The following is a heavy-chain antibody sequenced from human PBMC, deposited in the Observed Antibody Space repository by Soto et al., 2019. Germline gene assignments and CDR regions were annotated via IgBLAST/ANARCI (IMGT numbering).Heavy chain of an antibody. J-gene: IGHJ1*01. D-gene: IGHD2-21*02. V-gene: IGHV4-4*07. CDR1: GGSVSDYY. Sequence: KPSETLSLTCTFYGGSVSDYYWSWVRQPAGKGLEWIGRIRPGGNTNYSPSLMSRVTMSVDTSRNQFSLKLTPATAADTAVYYCVRGTFCGSDCQFASWGQGALVTVSS. CDR3: VRGTFCGSDCQFAS. CDR2: IRPGGNT.